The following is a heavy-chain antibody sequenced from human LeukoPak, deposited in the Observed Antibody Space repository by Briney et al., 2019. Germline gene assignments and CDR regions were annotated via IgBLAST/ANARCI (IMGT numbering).Heavy chain of an antibody. J-gene: IGHJ4*02. CDR1: GGSITSSSYY. V-gene: IGHV4-39*01. D-gene: IGHD1-14*01. Sequence: SETLSLTCTVSGGSITSSSYYWGWIRQPPGKELAWIGSIYYSGSTYYNPSLKSRVTISVDTSKNQFSLRLSSVTAADTAVYYCARVFQGFDNWGQGTLVTVSS. CDR2: IYYSGST. CDR3: ARVFQGFDN.